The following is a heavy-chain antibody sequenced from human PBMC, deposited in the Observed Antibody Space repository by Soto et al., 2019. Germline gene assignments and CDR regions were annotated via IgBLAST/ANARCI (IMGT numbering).Heavy chain of an antibody. J-gene: IGHJ6*02. CDR3: ARHGECTDGACDYYYYYGMDV. CDR1: GYRFTNYW. V-gene: IGHV5-51*01. D-gene: IGHD2-8*02. CDR2: IYPGDSDT. Sequence: EVHLVQSGAEVKKPGESLKISCKASGYRFTNYWIGWVRQMPGEGLEWMGIIYPGDSDTSYSPSFQGQVTISADKSISTFYLQWSSLRASDTAMYYCARHGECTDGACDYYYYYGMDVWGQGTTVTVSS.